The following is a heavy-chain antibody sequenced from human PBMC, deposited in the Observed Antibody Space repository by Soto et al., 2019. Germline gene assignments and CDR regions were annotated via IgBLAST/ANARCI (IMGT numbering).Heavy chain of an antibody. V-gene: IGHV4-31*03. CDR3: ARGEYSGYDQSYYYYGMDV. CDR1: GGSISSGGYY. D-gene: IGHD5-12*01. Sequence: SETLCLTCTVAGGSISSGGYYWSWIRQHPGKGLEWIGYIYYSGSTYYNPSLKSRVTISVDTSKNQFSLKLSSVTAADTAVYYCARGEYSGYDQSYYYYGMDVLGQGTTVTVSS. J-gene: IGHJ6*02. CDR2: IYYSGST.